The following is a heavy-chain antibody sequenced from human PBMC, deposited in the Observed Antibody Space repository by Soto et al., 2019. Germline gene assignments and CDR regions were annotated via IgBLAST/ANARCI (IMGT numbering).Heavy chain of an antibody. Sequence: GGSLRLSCAASGFSFSGYAMNWVRQAPGKGLEWVSYIGSRSTTIYYADSVKGRFTISRDNAKNSLYLQVNTLRAGDTAVYYCARSSSGYYYDMDYWGQGTLVTVSS. V-gene: IGHV3-48*01. CDR2: IGSRSTTI. J-gene: IGHJ4*02. CDR3: ARSSSGYYYDMDY. D-gene: IGHD3-22*01. CDR1: GFSFSGYA.